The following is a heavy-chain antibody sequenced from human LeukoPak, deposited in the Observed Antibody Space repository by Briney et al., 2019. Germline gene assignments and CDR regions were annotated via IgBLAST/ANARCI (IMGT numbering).Heavy chain of an antibody. J-gene: IGHJ4*02. V-gene: IGHV4-59*01. Sequence: SETLSLTCTVSGGSISSYYWSWIRQPPGKGLEWIGYIYYIGSTNYNPPLKSRVTISVDTSKNQFSLKLSSVTAADTAVYYCARVLYYDFWSGPYYFDYWGQGTLVTVSS. CDR2: IYYIGST. CDR1: GGSISSYY. CDR3: ARVLYYDFWSGPYYFDY. D-gene: IGHD3-3*01.